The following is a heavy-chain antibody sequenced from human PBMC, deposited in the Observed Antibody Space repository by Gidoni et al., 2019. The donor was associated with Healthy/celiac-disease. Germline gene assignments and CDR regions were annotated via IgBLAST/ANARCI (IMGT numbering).Heavy chain of an antibody. CDR2: IKSKTDGGTT. CDR1: GFTFSNAW. J-gene: IGHJ6*03. D-gene: IGHD4-17*01. CDR3: TTIDYGDSVYYYYYYMDV. V-gene: IGHV3-15*01. Sequence: EVQLVESGGGLVKPGGSLRLSCAASGFTFSNAWMSWVRQAPGKGLEWVGRIKSKTDGGTTDYAAPVKGRFTISRDDSKNTLYLQMNSLKTEDTAVYYCTTIDYGDSVYYYYYYMDVWGKGTTVTVSS.